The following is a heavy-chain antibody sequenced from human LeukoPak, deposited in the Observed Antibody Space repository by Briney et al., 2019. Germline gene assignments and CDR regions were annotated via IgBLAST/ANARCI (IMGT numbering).Heavy chain of an antibody. CDR1: GFTFSSYW. CDR3: ARDSGYDYYFDY. Sequence: GGSLRLSCAASGFTFSSYWMHWVRQAPGKGLVWVSRINSDGSSTSYADSVKGRLTISRDNAKNTLYLQMNSLRAEDTAVYYCARDSGYDYYFDYWGQGTLVTVSS. D-gene: IGHD5-12*01. J-gene: IGHJ4*02. CDR2: INSDGSST. V-gene: IGHV3-74*01.